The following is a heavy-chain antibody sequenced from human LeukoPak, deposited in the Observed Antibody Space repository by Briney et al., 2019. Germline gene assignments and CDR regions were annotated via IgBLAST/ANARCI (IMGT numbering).Heavy chain of an antibody. CDR3: ARTVGAGVVVPAASYFDY. J-gene: IGHJ4*02. Sequence: SETLSLTCTVSGGSISSSSYYWGWIRQPPGKGLEWIGSIYYSVSTYYNPSLKSRVTISVDTSKNQFSLKLSSVTAADTAVYYCARTVGAGVVVPAASYFDYWGPGTLVTVPS. V-gene: IGHV4-39*01. D-gene: IGHD2-2*01. CDR1: GGSISSSSYY. CDR2: IYYSVST.